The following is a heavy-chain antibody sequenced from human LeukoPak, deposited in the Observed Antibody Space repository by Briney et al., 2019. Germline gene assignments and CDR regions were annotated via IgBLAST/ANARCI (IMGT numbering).Heavy chain of an antibody. CDR1: GYTFTSYG. J-gene: IGHJ6*03. V-gene: IGHV1-18*01. Sequence: ASVKVSCKASGYTFTSYGISWVRQAPGQGLEWMGWISAYNGNTNYAQKLQGRVTMTTDKSTSTAYMELSSLRSEDTAVYYCAREGGYSGYDPYYYYYYYMDVWGKGTTVTVSS. CDR3: AREGGYSGYDPYYYYYYYMDV. CDR2: ISAYNGNT. D-gene: IGHD5-12*01.